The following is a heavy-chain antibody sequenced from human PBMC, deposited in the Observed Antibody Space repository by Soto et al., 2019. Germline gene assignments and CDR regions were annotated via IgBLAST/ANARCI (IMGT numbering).Heavy chain of an antibody. CDR3: AKVSVEMATSDY. V-gene: IGHV3-23*01. D-gene: IGHD5-12*01. J-gene: IGHJ4*02. Sequence: EVPLLESGGGLVQPGGSLRLSCAASGFTFSSYAMSWVRQAPGKGLEWVSAISGSGGSTYYADSVKGRFTISRDNSQNTLYLQMNSLRAEDTAVYYCAKVSVEMATSDYWGQGTLVTVSS. CDR1: GFTFSSYA. CDR2: ISGSGGST.